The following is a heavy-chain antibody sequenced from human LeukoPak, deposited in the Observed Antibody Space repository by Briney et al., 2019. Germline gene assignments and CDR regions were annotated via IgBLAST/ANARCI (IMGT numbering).Heavy chain of an antibody. D-gene: IGHD4-11*01. CDR1: GGSINSNSYY. J-gene: IGHJ6*02. CDR3: AGLVYFYSNSPFYYYYGMDV. V-gene: IGHV4-39*07. CDR2: IYYSGST. Sequence: SSETLSLTCTVSGGSINSNSYYWGWIRQPPGKGLEWIGSIYYSGSTYYNPSLKSRVTISVDTSKNQFSLKLSSVTAADTAVYYCAGLVYFYSNSPFYYYYGMDVWGQGTTVTVSS.